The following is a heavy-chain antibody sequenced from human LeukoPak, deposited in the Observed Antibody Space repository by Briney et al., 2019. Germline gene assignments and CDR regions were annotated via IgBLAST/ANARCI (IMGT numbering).Heavy chain of an antibody. CDR1: GGTFSSYA. D-gene: IGHD2-15*01. V-gene: IGHV1-69*13. J-gene: IGHJ6*02. CDR3: TRVYCSGGSCRSYYYYYYGMDV. Sequence: SVTVSCKASGGTFSSYAISWVRQAPGQGLEWMGEIIPIFGTANYAQKFQGRVTITADESTSTAYMDLSSLRSEDTGVYYCTRVYCSGGSCRSYYYYYYGMDVWGQGTTVTVSS. CDR2: IIPIFGTA.